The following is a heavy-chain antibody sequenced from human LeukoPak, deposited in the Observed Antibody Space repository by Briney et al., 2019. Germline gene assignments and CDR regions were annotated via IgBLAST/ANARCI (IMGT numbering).Heavy chain of an antibody. CDR1: GFTFSDYY. V-gene: IGHV3-11*01. J-gene: IGHJ4*02. D-gene: IGHD3-22*01. Sequence: PGGSLRLSCAASGFTFSDYYMSWIRQAPGKGLEWVSYISSSGSTIYYADSVKGRFTISRDNAKNSLYLQMNSLRAEDTAVYYCARGAPPYYYDSSGYHPIDYWGQGTLVTASS. CDR3: ARGAPPYYYDSSGYHPIDY. CDR2: ISSSGSTI.